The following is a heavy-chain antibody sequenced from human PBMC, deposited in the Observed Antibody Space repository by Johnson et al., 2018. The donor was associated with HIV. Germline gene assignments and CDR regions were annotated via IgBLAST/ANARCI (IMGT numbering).Heavy chain of an antibody. D-gene: IGHD6-19*01. CDR1: GFTFSSYW. V-gene: IGHV3-7*01. CDR2: IKQDGSEK. J-gene: IGHJ3*02. CDR3: ARDPREGWPGAFDI. Sequence: VQLVESGGGLVQPGGSLRLSCAASGFTFSSYWMSWVRQAPGKGLEWVANIKQDGSEKYYVDSVKGRFTISRDNAKNSLYLQMNSLRAEDTAVYYCARDPREGWPGAFDIWGQGTMVTVSS.